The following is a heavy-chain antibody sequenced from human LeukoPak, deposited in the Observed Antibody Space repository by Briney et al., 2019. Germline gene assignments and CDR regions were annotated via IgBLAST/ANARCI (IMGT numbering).Heavy chain of an antibody. Sequence: GASVKVSCKASGYTFTSYGISWVRQAPGQGLEWMGWISAYNGNTNYAQKLQGRVTMNTDTSTSTAYMELRSLRSDDTAVYYCARDRGGYDHAPLFDYWGQGTLVTVSS. CDR1: GYTFTSYG. CDR2: ISAYNGNT. J-gene: IGHJ4*02. CDR3: ARDRGGYDHAPLFDY. V-gene: IGHV1-18*01. D-gene: IGHD5-12*01.